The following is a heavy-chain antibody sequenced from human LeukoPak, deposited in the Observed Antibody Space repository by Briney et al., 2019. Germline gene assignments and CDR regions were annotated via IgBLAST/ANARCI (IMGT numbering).Heavy chain of an antibody. V-gene: IGHV3-74*01. CDR1: GFTFSSYW. Sequence: GGSLRLSCAASGFTFSSYWMHWVRQAPGKGLVWVSRINSDGSSTSYADSVKGRFTISRDNAKNTLYLQMNSLRAEDTAVYYCAKPSSSGWQSNPFDPWGQGTLVTVSS. CDR3: AKPSSSGWQSNPFDP. J-gene: IGHJ5*02. CDR2: INSDGSST. D-gene: IGHD6-19*01.